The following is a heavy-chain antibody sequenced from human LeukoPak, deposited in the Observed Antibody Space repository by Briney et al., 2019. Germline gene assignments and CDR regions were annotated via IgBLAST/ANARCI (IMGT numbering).Heavy chain of an antibody. D-gene: IGHD6-13*01. Sequence: GGSLRLSCAASGFTFSSYSMNWVRQAPGKGLEWVSSISSSSSYIYYADSVKGRFTISRDNAKNSLYLQMNSLRAEDTAVYYCARDIEAAGLFLDYWGQGTLVTVSS. J-gene: IGHJ4*02. CDR3: ARDIEAAGLFLDY. CDR1: GFTFSSYS. CDR2: ISSSSSYI. V-gene: IGHV3-21*01.